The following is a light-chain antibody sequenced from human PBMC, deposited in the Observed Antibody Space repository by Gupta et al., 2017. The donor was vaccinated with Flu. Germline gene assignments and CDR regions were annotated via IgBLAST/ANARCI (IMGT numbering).Light chain of an antibody. CDR2: FAS. V-gene: IGKV1-39*01. J-gene: IGKJ1*01. CDR3: QQSYRNPRT. Sequence: DIQMTQPSSSLSASVGDRVTITCRASQSISSYLNWYQQKPGKAPKLLIYFASRVQSGVPSRFSGSGSGTDFTLTISSLQPEDFAAYYCQQSYRNPRTFGQGTKVEIK. CDR1: QSISSY.